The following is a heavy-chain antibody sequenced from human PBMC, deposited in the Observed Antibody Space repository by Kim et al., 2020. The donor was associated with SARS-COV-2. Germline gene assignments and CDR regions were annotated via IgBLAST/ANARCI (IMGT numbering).Heavy chain of an antibody. CDR3: ARGAIAATGGPRY. Sequence: YNPSLTSRVTISVDTSKNQFSLKLSSVTAADTAVYYCARGAIAATGGPRYWGQGTLVTVSS. J-gene: IGHJ4*02. D-gene: IGHD6-13*01. V-gene: IGHV4-59*09.